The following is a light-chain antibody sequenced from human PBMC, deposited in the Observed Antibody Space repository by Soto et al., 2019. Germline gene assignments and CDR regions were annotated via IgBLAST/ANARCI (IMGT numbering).Light chain of an antibody. CDR1: QAIRNN. V-gene: IGKV1-27*01. CDR3: RIYNCAIPLT. Sequence: DIQMTQSPSSLSASVGDRVTITCRASQAIRNNLAWYQQEPGKAPKLLMYAASTLHSGVPSRFSGSGSGTDFTLTISSLQPEDVATYYCRIYNCAIPLTFGGGTKVEIK. J-gene: IGKJ4*01. CDR2: AAS.